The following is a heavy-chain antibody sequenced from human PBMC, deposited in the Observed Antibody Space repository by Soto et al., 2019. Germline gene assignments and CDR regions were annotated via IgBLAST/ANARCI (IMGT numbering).Heavy chain of an antibody. V-gene: IGHV3-23*01. CDR2: ISGSGDFT. J-gene: IGHJ4*02. CDR3: ARAALDYDILTGYYKPL. Sequence: GGSLRLSCAASGFTFSNSAMSWVRQAPGKGLEWVSVISGSGDFTFYADSVKGRFTISRDNAKNSLYLQMNSLRAEDTAVYYCARAALDYDILTGYYKPLWGQGTLVTVSS. CDR1: GFTFSNSA. D-gene: IGHD3-9*01.